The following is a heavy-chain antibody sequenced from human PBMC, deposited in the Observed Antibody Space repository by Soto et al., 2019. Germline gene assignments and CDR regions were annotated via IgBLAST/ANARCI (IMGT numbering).Heavy chain of an antibody. CDR3: AHRRYCYYGETNFDY. Sequence: QITLKESGPTLVKPTQTLTLTCTFSGFSLSTSGVGVGWIRQPPGKALEWLALIYWDDDKRYSPSLKSRLTITKDTSKNQVVLTLTNMDPVDTATYYCAHRRYCYYGETNFDYWGQGTLVTVSS. CDR1: GFSLSTSGVG. V-gene: IGHV2-5*02. J-gene: IGHJ4*02. D-gene: IGHD3-22*01. CDR2: IYWDDDK.